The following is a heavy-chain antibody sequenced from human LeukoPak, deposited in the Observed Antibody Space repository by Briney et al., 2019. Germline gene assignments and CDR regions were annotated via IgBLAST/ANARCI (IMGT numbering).Heavy chain of an antibody. CDR1: GFTFSSYA. CDR3: ARDDIAAAGIIDY. Sequence: GGSLRLSCAASGFTFSSYAMHWVRQAPGKGLEYVSAISSNGGSTYYASSVKGRFTISRDNSKNTLYLQMGSLRAEDMAVYYCARDDIAAAGIIDYWGQGTLVTVSS. J-gene: IGHJ4*02. CDR2: ISSNGGST. D-gene: IGHD6-13*01. V-gene: IGHV3-64*01.